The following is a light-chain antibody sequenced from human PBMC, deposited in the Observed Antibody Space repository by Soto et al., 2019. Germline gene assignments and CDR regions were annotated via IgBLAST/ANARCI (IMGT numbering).Light chain of an antibody. Sequence: DIQMTQSPSTLSASVGDRVSITCRASQSIGSWLAWYHQKPGKVPKLLIYKASSLESGVPSRFSGTGSGTEFTLTISSLQPDDFATYYCQQYNSSPWTFGQGTKVEI. CDR1: QSIGSW. CDR2: KAS. V-gene: IGKV1-5*03. J-gene: IGKJ1*01. CDR3: QQYNSSPWT.